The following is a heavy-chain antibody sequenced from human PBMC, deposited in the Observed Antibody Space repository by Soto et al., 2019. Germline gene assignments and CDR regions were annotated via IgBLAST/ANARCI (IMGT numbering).Heavy chain of an antibody. CDR2: INHSGST. Sequence: SETLSLTCAVYGGSFSGYYWSWIRQPPGKGLEWIGEINHSGSTNYNPSLKSRVTISVDTSKNQFSLKLSSVTAADTAVYYCGGYFDWLLSPYYYMDVWGKGTTVTVSS. CDR3: GGYFDWLLSPYYYMDV. D-gene: IGHD3-9*01. J-gene: IGHJ6*03. CDR1: GGSFSGYY. V-gene: IGHV4-34*01.